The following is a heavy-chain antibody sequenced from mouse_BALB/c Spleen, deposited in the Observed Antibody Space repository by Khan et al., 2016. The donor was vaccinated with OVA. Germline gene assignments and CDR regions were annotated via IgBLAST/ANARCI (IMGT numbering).Heavy chain of an antibody. V-gene: IGHV2-6-4*01. D-gene: IGHD2-14*01. CDR2: IWGGGGT. CDR3: ARAYYRYDGYYAMDY. Sequence: VQLQESGPGLVAPSQSLSITCTVSGFSLSRYNIHWVRQPPGKGLEWLGMIWGGGGTDYNSTLKSRLSISKDNSKSQVFLKTNSLQTDDTAMYSCARAYYRYDGYYAMDYWGQGTSVTVSS. J-gene: IGHJ4*01. CDR1: GFSLSRYN.